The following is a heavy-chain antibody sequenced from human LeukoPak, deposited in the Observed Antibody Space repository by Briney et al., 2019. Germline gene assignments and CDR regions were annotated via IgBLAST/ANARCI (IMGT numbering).Heavy chain of an antibody. Sequence: SGPALVKPTQTLTLTCTFSGFSLSTSGMCVSWIRQPPGKALEWLARIDWDDDKYYSTSLKTRLTISKDTSKNQVVLTMTNMDPVDTATYYCARIRYYYGSETWIDYWGQGTLVTVSS. J-gene: IGHJ4*02. CDR3: ARIRYYYGSETWIDY. V-gene: IGHV2-70*11. CDR1: GFSLSTSGMC. D-gene: IGHD3-10*01. CDR2: IDWDDDK.